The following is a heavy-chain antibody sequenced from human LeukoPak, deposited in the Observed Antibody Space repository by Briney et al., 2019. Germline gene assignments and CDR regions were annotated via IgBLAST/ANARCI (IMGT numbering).Heavy chain of an antibody. Sequence: GGSLRLSCATSGFTFRSYDMIWVRQAPERGLQWVSGISGSGTYYADFAKGRSTISRDNSKNTLYLQMNSLRAEDTAVYYCAKTRAVWDSDVFDIWGQGTMVIVSS. J-gene: IGHJ3*02. D-gene: IGHD3-16*01. CDR2: ISGSGT. CDR3: AKTRAVWDSDVFDI. V-gene: IGHV3-23*01. CDR1: GFTFRSYD.